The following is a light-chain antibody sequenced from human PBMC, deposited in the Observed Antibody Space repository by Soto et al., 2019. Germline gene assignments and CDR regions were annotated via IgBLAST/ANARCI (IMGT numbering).Light chain of an antibody. V-gene: IGKV1-5*03. Sequence: DIQMTQSPSTLSASVGDRVTITCRASESISNFLAWYQQKPGKAPNLLIYKASSLESGVPSRFSGSGSGTEFTLTISSLQTDDFATYYCQPYNSYSRTFGQGTKV. J-gene: IGKJ1*01. CDR2: KAS. CDR1: ESISNF. CDR3: QPYNSYSRT.